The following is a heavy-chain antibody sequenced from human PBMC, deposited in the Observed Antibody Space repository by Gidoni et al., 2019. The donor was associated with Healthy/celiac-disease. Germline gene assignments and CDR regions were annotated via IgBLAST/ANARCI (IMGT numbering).Heavy chain of an antibody. CDR3: TRDGSSWLGWFDP. CDR1: GFTFGDYA. CDR2: IRSKAYGGTT. D-gene: IGHD6-13*01. V-gene: IGHV3-49*04. Sequence: EVQLVESGGGLVQPGRSLRLSCTASGFTFGDYAMSWVRQAPGKGLEWVGFIRSKAYGGTTEYAASVKGRFTISRDDSKSIAYLQMNSLKTEDTAVYYCTRDGSSWLGWFDPWGQGTLVTVSS. J-gene: IGHJ5*02.